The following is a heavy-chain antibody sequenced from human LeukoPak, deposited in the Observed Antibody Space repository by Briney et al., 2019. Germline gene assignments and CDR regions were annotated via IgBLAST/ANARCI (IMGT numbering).Heavy chain of an antibody. Sequence: SETLSLTCTVSGGSISSSSYYWGWISQPPGKGLEWIGSIYYSGSTYYIPSLKSRVTISVDTSKNQFSLKLSSVTAADTAVYYCARGPSYFQHWGQGTLVTVSS. V-gene: IGHV4-39*01. J-gene: IGHJ1*01. CDR1: GGSISSSSYY. CDR2: IYYSGST. CDR3: ARGPSYFQH.